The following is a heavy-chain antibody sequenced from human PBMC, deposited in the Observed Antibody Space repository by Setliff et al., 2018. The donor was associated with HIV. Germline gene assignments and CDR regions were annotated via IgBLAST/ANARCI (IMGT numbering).Heavy chain of an antibody. CDR3: ARDPCYGGTCYFDY. CDR1: GFNFSSSS. J-gene: IGHJ4*02. Sequence: PGGSLRLSCATSGFNFSSSSMSWVRQAPGRGLEWVSAINPPGDSTYYADSVKGRFTISRDNSKNTLFLQMNSLRAEDTAVYYCARDPCYGGTCYFDYWGQGTLVTVSS. CDR2: INPPGDST. D-gene: IGHD2-15*01. V-gene: IGHV3-23*01.